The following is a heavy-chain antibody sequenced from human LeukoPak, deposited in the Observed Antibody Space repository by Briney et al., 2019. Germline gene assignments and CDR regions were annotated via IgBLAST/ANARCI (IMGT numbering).Heavy chain of an antibody. CDR3: ARSSYSSSSSV. CDR1: GFTFSGFW. J-gene: IGHJ3*01. D-gene: IGHD6-6*01. CDR2: INSDGSEG. V-gene: IGHV3-7*03. Sequence: GGSLRLSSAVSGFTFSGFWMSWSRQAPGKGLEWVASINSDGSEGYYADVVKGRFTISRDNAKNSLYLQINSLRAEDTAVYYCARSSYSSSSSVWGQGTMVTVSS.